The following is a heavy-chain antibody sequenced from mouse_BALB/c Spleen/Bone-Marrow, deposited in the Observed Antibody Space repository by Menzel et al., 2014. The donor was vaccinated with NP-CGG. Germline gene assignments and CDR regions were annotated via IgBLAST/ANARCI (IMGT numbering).Heavy chain of an antibody. D-gene: IGHD1-1*01. CDR1: GFNIKDTY. Sequence: VQLQQSGAELVKPGDSVKLSCTASGFNIKDTYMHWVKQRPEQGLEWIGRIDPANGNTKYDPKFQGKATITADTSSNTAYLQLSSLTSEDTAVYYCARYYYGSSYFDYWGQGTTLTVSS. CDR3: ARYYYGSSYFDY. CDR2: IDPANGNT. J-gene: IGHJ2*01. V-gene: IGHV14-3*02.